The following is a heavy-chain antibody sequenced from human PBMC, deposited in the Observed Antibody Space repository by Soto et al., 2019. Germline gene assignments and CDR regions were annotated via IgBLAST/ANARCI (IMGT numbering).Heavy chain of an antibody. CDR3: ARGSETYSFDY. CDR2: TRDKADSHTT. D-gene: IGHD3-10*01. Sequence: GGSLRLSCAASGISFSDHHLDWVRQAPGKGLEWVGRTRDKADSHTTAYAASVRGRFIISRDESKNSMYLQMNSLRIEDTAVYYCARGSETYSFDYWGQGTLVTVSS. CDR1: GISFSDHH. J-gene: IGHJ4*02. V-gene: IGHV3-72*01.